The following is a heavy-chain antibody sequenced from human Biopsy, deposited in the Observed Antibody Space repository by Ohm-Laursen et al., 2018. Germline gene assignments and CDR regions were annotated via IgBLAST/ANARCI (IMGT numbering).Heavy chain of an antibody. J-gene: IGHJ6*02. CDR2: IYYSGST. CDR1: GGSISSDY. CDR3: ARATNSTGWPYYYFYGMDV. D-gene: IGHD2/OR15-2a*01. V-gene: IGHV4-59*07. Sequence: SDTLSLTCTASGGSISSDYWIWIRQTPGKGLEWIGYIYYSGSTNYNPSLKSRVTISVDTSKNQFSLRLNSVTAADTAVYYCARATNSTGWPYYYFYGMDVWGQGTTVTVSS.